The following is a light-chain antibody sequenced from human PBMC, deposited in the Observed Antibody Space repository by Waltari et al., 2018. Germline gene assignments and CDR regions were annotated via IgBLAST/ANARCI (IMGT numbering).Light chain of an antibody. J-gene: IGLJ2*01. Sequence: SSDLTQDPSVSVALGQTVRITCQGDTLRRYYASWYQQRPGKAPVLVLYGPGNRPSGNPDRFSGSTSGNTASLTITGAQAEDEADYYFHSRETFSTRLFGGGTRLTV. CDR3: HSRETFSTRL. V-gene: IGLV3-19*01. CDR1: TLRRYY. CDR2: GPG.